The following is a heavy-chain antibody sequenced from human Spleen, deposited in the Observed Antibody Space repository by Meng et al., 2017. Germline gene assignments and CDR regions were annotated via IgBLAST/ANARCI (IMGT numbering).Heavy chain of an antibody. CDR1: GYPFTGYY. J-gene: IGHJ4*02. V-gene: IGHV1-2*02. CDR2: INPNSGDT. CDR3: ARDEDISAAGKLFGDY. D-gene: IGHD6-25*01. Sequence: QVQLVQSGAEVKKPGASVKVSCKASGYPFTGYYIHWVRQAPGQGLEWMGWINPNSGDTNYTQKFQGRVTMTRDTSISTAYMELRRLRSDDTAVYYCARDEDISAAGKLFGDYWGQGTLVTVSS.